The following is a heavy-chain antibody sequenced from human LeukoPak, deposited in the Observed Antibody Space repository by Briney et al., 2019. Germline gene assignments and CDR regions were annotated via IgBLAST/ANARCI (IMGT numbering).Heavy chain of an antibody. J-gene: IGHJ4*02. CDR2: IWYDGSNK. V-gene: IGHV3-33*06. Sequence: PGGSLRLSCAASGFTFSSYGMHWVRQAPGKGLEWVAVIWYDGSNKHYADSVKGPFTISRDNSKNTLYLHMNSLRAEDTAVYYCAKGVRYFDPDFDCWGQGTLVTVSS. CDR3: AKGVRYFDPDFDC. D-gene: IGHD3-9*01. CDR1: GFTFSSYG.